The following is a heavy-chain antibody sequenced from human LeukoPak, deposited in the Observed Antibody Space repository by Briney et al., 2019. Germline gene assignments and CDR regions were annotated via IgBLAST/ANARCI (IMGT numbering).Heavy chain of an antibody. CDR2: ISNSGGST. J-gene: IGHJ4*02. D-gene: IGHD3-10*01. V-gene: IGHV3-23*01. Sequence: GGSLRLSCAASGFTFSSFAMSWVRQAPGEGLEWVSSISNSGGSTYYADSVKGRFTISRDNSKNTLFLQMNSLRAEDTAVYYCANDYRSGSFHDFWGQGTLVTVSS. CDR1: GFTFSSFA. CDR3: ANDYRSGSFHDF.